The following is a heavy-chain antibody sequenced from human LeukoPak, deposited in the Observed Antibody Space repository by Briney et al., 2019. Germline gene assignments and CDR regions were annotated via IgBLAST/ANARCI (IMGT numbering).Heavy chain of an antibody. CDR3: AGDYYYDSSGYYYSYY. CDR2: IYTSGST. V-gene: IGHV4-4*07. D-gene: IGHD3-22*01. CDR1: GGSISSYY. J-gene: IGHJ4*02. Sequence: SETLSLTCTLSGGSISSYYWSWIRQPAGKGLEWIGRIYTSGSTNYNPSLKSRVTMSVDTSKSQFSLKLSSVTAADTAVYYCAGDYYYDSSGYYYSYYWGQGTLVTVSS.